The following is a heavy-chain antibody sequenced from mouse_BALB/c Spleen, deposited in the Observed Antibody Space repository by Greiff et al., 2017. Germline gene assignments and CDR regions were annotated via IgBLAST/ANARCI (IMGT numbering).Heavy chain of an antibody. CDR1: GFTFSSYG. CDR3: ARHRDGNYPPHAMDY. D-gene: IGHD2-1*01. Sequence: EVKVVESGGDLVKPGGSLKLSCAASGFTFSSYGMSWVRQTPDKRLEWVATISSGGSYTYYPDSVKGRFTISRDNAKNTLYLQMSSLKSEDTAMYYCARHRDGNYPPHAMDYWGQGTSVTVSS. V-gene: IGHV5-6*01. J-gene: IGHJ4*01. CDR2: ISSGGSYT.